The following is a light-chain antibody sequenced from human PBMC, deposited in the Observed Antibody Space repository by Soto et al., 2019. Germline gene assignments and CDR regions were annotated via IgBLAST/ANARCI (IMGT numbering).Light chain of an antibody. V-gene: IGKV1-12*01. J-gene: IGKJ2*01. CDR2: GAS. Sequence: DIQMTQSPSSVSASVGDRVTITCRASQGISTWLAWYQQKPGKVPKLLIYGASSLQTGVPSRFSGGGSGTDFTLTISSLQAEDFATYYCQQASSLPHTFGQGTKLEIK. CDR1: QGISTW. CDR3: QQASSLPHT.